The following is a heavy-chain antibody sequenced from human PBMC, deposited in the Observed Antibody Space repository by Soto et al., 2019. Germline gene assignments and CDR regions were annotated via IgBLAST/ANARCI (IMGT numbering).Heavy chain of an antibody. CDR3: ARSMMDIVVVVAATPPDYNWFDP. CDR2: INSSGGST. D-gene: IGHD2-15*01. J-gene: IGHJ5*02. V-gene: IGHV1-46*01. Sequence: ASVKVSCKASGYTFTSYYMHWVRQAPGQGLEWMGIINSSGGSTSYAQKFQGRVTMTRDTSTSTVYMELSSLRSEDTAVYYCARSMMDIVVVVAATPPDYNWFDPWGQGTLVTVSS. CDR1: GYTFTSYY.